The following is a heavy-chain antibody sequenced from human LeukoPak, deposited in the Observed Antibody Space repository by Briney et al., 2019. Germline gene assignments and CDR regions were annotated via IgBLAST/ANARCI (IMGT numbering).Heavy chain of an antibody. CDR3: ARHGVVVSRAFDI. D-gene: IGHD2-15*01. Sequence: ASVKVSCKASGGTFSSYAISWVRQAPGQGLEWMGRITPIFGTANYAQKFQGRVTVTADKSTSTAYMELSSLRSEDTAVYYCARHGVVVSRAFDIWGQGTMVTVSS. CDR2: ITPIFGTA. CDR1: GGTFSSYA. J-gene: IGHJ3*02. V-gene: IGHV1-69*06.